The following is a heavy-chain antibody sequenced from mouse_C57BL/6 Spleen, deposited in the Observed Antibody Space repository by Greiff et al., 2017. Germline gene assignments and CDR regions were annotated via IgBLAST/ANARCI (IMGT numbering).Heavy chain of an antibody. CDR3: ARSYYGSSWYFDV. D-gene: IGHD1-1*01. CDR1: GFSLGTFGMG. V-gene: IGHV8-8*01. CDR2: FWWDDDK. Sequence: QVTLKVSGPGILQPSQTLSLTCSFSGFSLGTFGMGVGWIRQPSGKGLEWLAHFWWDDDKYYNPARKSRLTISKVTSKNQVFLKIANVDTADTATYDCARSYYGSSWYFDVWGTGTTVTVSS. J-gene: IGHJ1*03.